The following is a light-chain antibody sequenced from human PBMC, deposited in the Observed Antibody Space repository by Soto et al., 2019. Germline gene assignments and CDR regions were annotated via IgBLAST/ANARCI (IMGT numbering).Light chain of an antibody. J-gene: IGLJ1*01. CDR3: SSYTGSSTWV. V-gene: IGLV2-18*02. CDR1: SRDVGGYNR. Sequence: QSALTQPPSVSGSPGQSVTISCTGTSRDVGGYNRVSWYQQPPGTAPKLVISDVSNRPSGVPDRFSGSKSANTASLTISGLQAEDEADYYCSSYTGSSTWVFGTGTKVTVL. CDR2: DVS.